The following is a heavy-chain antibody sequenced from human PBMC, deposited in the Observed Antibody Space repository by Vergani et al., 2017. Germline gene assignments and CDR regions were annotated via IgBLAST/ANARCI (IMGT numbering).Heavy chain of an antibody. V-gene: IGHV3-74*01. CDR2: INSDGSST. J-gene: IGHJ4*02. CDR1: GFTFGDYA. D-gene: IGHD3-22*01. Sequence: EVQLVESGGGLVQPGRSLRLSCTASGFTFGDYAMSWFRQAPGKGLEWVSRINSDGSSTSYADCVKGRFTIARNNAKNTLYLRMNSLIAEDTAVSYCAREGYDSRAGTDYFDDWGQGTLVTVSS. CDR3: AREGYDSRAGTDYFDD.